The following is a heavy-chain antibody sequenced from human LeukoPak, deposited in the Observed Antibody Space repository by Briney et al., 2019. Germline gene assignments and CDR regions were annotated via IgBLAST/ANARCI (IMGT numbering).Heavy chain of an antibody. CDR3: ARDRPNTGEQWLVLYYYYYGMDV. CDR1: GYTFTSYG. V-gene: IGHV1-18*01. J-gene: IGHJ6*02. D-gene: IGHD6-19*01. CDR2: ISAYNGNT. Sequence: ASVKLSCKASGYTFTSYGISWVRQAPGQGLEWMGWISAYNGNTNYAQKLQGRVTMTTDTSTSTAYMELRSLRSDDTAVYYCARDRPNTGEQWLVLYYYYYGMDVWGQGTTVTVSS.